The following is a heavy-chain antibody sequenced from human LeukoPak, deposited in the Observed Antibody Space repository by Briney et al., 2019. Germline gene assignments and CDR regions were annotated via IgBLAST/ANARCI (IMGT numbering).Heavy chain of an antibody. V-gene: IGHV4-30-2*01. J-gene: IGHJ3*02. CDR3: ARSLGYCSGGSCRDALDI. CDR2: IYHSGST. CDR1: GGSISSGGYS. Sequence: SQTLSLTCAVSGGSISSGGYSWSWIRQPPGKGLEWIGYIYHSGSTYYNPSLKSRVTISVDRSKNQFSLKLSSVTAADTAVYYCARSLGYCSGGSCRDALDIWGQGTMVTVSS. D-gene: IGHD2-15*01.